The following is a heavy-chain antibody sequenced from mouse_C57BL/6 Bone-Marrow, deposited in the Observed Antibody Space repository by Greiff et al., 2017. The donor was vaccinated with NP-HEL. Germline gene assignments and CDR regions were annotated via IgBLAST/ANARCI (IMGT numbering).Heavy chain of an antibody. V-gene: IGHV1-64*01. D-gene: IGHD2-5*01. J-gene: IGHJ2*01. CDR1: GYTFTSYW. CDR3: ARRPYYSNYIDY. Sequence: QVQLQQPGAELVKPGASVKLSCKASGYTFTSYWTHWVKQRPGQGLEWIGMIHPNSGSTNYNEKFKSKATLTVDKSSSTAYMQLSSLTSEDSAVYYCARRPYYSNYIDYWGQGTTLTVSS. CDR2: IHPNSGST.